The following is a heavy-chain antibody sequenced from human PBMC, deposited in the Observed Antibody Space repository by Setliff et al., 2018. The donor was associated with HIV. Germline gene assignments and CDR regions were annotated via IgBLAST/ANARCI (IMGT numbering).Heavy chain of an antibody. D-gene: IGHD2-21*02. J-gene: IGHJ4*03. V-gene: IGHV4-31*01. Sequence: SETLSLTCTVSGDSIDRSNFFWTWIRQHPGKGLEWIGYIYYSGSATYNPSLKSQASISVDTSRNEFSLKLSSVTAADTAVYFCARGGAFCGRDSCYYLDYWGPWTLLVTVSS. CDR2: IYYSGSA. CDR1: GDSIDRSNFF. CDR3: ARGGAFCGRDSCYYLDY.